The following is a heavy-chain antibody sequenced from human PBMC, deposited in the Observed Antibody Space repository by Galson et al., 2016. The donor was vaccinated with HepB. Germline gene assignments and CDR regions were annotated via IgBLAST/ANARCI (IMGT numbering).Heavy chain of an antibody. CDR2: ISAYNGNT. D-gene: IGHD3-3*01. CDR1: GYTFTSHG. V-gene: IGHV1-18*01. CDR3: ARDRPYDFWSCYGHYYYGMDF. Sequence: SVKVSCKASGYTFTSHGITWVRQAPGQGLEWVGWISAYNGNTNYAQKLQGRVTMTTDTSTSTAYMELRSLRSDDTAIYYVARDRPYDFWSCYGHYYYGMDFWGQGTAVTVSS. J-gene: IGHJ6*02.